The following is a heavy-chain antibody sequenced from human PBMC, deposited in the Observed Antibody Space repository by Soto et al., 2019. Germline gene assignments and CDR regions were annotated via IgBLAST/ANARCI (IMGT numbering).Heavy chain of an antibody. CDR1: GFTFSSYG. CDR2: ISYDGSNK. CDR3: AKDSGGKDGSGKFDY. D-gene: IGHD3-10*01. Sequence: QVQLVESGGGVVQPGRSLRLSCAASGFTFSSYGMHRVSQAPGKWLEWVAVISYDGSNKYYADSVKGRFTISRDNSKNTLYLQMNSLGAEDTAVYYCAKDSGGKDGSGKFDYWGQGILVTVSS. V-gene: IGHV3-30*18. J-gene: IGHJ4*02.